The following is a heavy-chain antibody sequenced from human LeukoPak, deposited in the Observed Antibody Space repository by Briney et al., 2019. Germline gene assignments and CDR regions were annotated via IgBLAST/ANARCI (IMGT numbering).Heavy chain of an antibody. V-gene: IGHV1-46*01. CDR3: ARGGYSSGWYADYYYYYYMDV. CDR1: GYTFTSNY. CDR2: ISPSGGST. Sequence: ASVKVSCKAFGYTFTSNYMHWVRQAPGQGPEWMGVISPSGGSTTYAQKFQGRVTLTRDMSTSTDYLELSSLRSEDTAVYYCARGGYSSGWYADYYYYYYMDVWGKGTTVTVSS. J-gene: IGHJ6*03. D-gene: IGHD6-19*01.